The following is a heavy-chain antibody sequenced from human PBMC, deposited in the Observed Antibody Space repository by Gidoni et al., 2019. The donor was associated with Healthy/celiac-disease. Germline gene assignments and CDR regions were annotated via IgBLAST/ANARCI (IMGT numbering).Heavy chain of an antibody. CDR3: ARAIWEMATINIDY. Sequence: QVQLVESGGGVVQPGRSLRLSCAASGFTFSSYGMHWVRQAPGKGLEWVAVIWYDGSNKYYADSVKGRFTISRDNSKNTLYLQMNSLRAEDTAVYYCARAIWEMATINIDYWGQGTLVTVSS. V-gene: IGHV3-33*01. CDR2: IWYDGSNK. D-gene: IGHD5-12*01. J-gene: IGHJ4*02. CDR1: GFTFSSYG.